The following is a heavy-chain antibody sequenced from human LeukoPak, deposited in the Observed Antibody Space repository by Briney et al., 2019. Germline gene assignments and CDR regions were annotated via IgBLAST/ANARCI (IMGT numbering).Heavy chain of an antibody. Sequence: ASVKVSCKASGYTFTSYGISWVRQAPGQGLEWMGWISAYNGNTNYAQKLQGGVTMTTDTSTSTAYMELRSLRSDDTAVYYCASPIAARPGYYYYYMDVWCKGTTVTVSS. V-gene: IGHV1-18*01. J-gene: IGHJ6*03. D-gene: IGHD6-6*01. CDR2: ISAYNGNT. CDR3: ASPIAARPGYYYYYMDV. CDR1: GYTFTSYG.